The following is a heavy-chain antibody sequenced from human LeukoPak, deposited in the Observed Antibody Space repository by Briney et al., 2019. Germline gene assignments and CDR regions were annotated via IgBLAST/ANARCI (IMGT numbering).Heavy chain of an antibody. CDR2: IYYSGST. CDR3: ARDGGCSGGSCYSQYYYMDV. CDR1: GGSISSSSYY. J-gene: IGHJ6*03. D-gene: IGHD2-15*01. Sequence: PSETLPLTCTVSGGSISSSSYYWGWIPQPPGKGLEWIGSIYYSGSTYYNPSLKSRVTISVDPSKNQFSLKLSSVTAADTAVYYCARDGGCSGGSCYSQYYYMDVWGKGTTVTVSS. V-gene: IGHV4-39*07.